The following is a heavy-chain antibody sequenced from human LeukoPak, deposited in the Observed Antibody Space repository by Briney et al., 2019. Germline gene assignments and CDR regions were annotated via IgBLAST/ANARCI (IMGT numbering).Heavy chain of an antibody. D-gene: IGHD3-22*01. CDR2: ISSSSSSI. CDR1: RFTFSSYS. Sequence: GSLRLSCAASRFTFSSYSMIWVRQAPGKGLEWVSSISSSSSSIYYADSVKGRFTISRDNAKNSLYLQMNSLRAEDTAVHYCARASKYYYDSSGYPLDYWGQGTLVTVSS. CDR3: ARASKYYYDSSGYPLDY. J-gene: IGHJ4*02. V-gene: IGHV3-21*01.